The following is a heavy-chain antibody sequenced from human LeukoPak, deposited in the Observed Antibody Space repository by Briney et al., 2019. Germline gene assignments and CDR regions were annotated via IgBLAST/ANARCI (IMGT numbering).Heavy chain of an antibody. J-gene: IGHJ4*02. V-gene: IGHV3-30*04. CDR3: ARLREITFGGVIGIDY. Sequence: GGSLRLPCAASGFTFNSYAMHWVRQAPGKGLEWVALISYDGSIKYYAESVKGRFTISRDNSKNTLYVQINSPRAEDTAVYYCARLREITFGGVIGIDYWGQGTLVTVSS. CDR2: ISYDGSIK. D-gene: IGHD3-16*02. CDR1: GFTFNSYA.